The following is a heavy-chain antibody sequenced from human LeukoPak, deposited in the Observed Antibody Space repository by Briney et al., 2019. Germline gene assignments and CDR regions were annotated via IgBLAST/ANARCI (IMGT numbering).Heavy chain of an antibody. CDR2: IYISGIT. Sequence: GGSLRLSCTASGFSISTHDMNWVRQAPGKGLKRVSLIYISGITKYADSVQGRFTISRDDSTLYLQMNSLRAEDTAVYYCAKRSPPYWGQGTLVTVSS. D-gene: IGHD3-10*01. CDR3: AKRSPPY. CDR1: GFSISTHD. V-gene: IGHV3-66*04. J-gene: IGHJ4*02.